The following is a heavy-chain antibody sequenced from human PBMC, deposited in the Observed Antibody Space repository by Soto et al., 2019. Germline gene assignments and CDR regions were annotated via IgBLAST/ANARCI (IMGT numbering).Heavy chain of an antibody. CDR1: GFTFSSYG. D-gene: IGHD6-13*01. V-gene: IGHV3-30*18. CDR3: AKDIFIIAADLGGLRFDY. CDR2: ISYDGSNK. Sequence: PGGSLILSCAASGFTFSSYGMHWVRQAPGKGLEWVAVISYDGSNKYYADSVKGRFTISRDNSKNTLYLQMNSLRAEDTAVYYCAKDIFIIAADLGGLRFDYWGQGTLVTVS. J-gene: IGHJ4*02.